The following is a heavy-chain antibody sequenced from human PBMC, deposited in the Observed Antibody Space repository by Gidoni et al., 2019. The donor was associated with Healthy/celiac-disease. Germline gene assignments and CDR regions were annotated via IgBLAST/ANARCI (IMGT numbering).Heavy chain of an antibody. CDR1: GFTFSSDA. D-gene: IGHD4-17*01. CDR3: ARAAPYGDYVWYFDL. V-gene: IGHV3-30-3*01. CDR2: ISYDGSNK. J-gene: IGHJ2*01. Sequence: QVQTAESGGGVVQPARSLRRSCEASGFTFSSDAMHWVRQAPGKGLEWVAVISYDGSNKYYADSVKGRFTISRDNSKNTLYLQMNSLRDEDTALYYCARAAPYGDYVWYFDLWGRGTLVTVSS.